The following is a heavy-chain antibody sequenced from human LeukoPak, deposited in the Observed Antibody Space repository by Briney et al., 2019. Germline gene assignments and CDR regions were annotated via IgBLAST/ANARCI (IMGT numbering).Heavy chain of an antibody. V-gene: IGHV3-23*01. J-gene: IGHJ4*02. Sequence: STISDSGDSTYYADSVKGRFTTSRDNSKNTLYEQMNSLRAEDTAVYYCAKSHSVGYRGYFDYWGQGTLVTVSS. D-gene: IGHD5-12*01. CDR2: ISDSGDST. CDR3: AKSHSVGYRGYFDY.